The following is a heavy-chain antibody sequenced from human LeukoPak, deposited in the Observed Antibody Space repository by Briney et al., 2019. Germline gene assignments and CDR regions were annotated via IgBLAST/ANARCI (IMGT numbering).Heavy chain of an antibody. V-gene: IGHV4-59*01. D-gene: IGHD2-2*01. CDR2: IYYSGST. CDR3: ARVSGDCSSTSCYVNWFDP. Sequence: SETLSLTCTVSGGSISSYYWSWIRQPPGKGLEWIGYIYYSGSTNYNPSLKSRVTISVDTSKNQFSLKLSSVTAAGTAVYYCARVSGDCSSTSCYVNWFDPWGQGTLVTVSS. J-gene: IGHJ5*02. CDR1: GGSISSYY.